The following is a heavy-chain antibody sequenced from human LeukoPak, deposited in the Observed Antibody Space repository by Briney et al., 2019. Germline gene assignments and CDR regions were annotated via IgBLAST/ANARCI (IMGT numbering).Heavy chain of an antibody. Sequence: GASVKVSCKASGYTFTSYYMHWVRQAPGQGLEWMGIINPSGGSTNYAQKFQGRVTMTRDTSISTAYMELSRLRSDDTAVYYCARDTRWYFDLWGRGTLVTVSS. CDR3: ARDTRWYFDL. J-gene: IGHJ2*01. CDR2: INPSGGST. V-gene: IGHV1-2*02. CDR1: GYTFTSYY.